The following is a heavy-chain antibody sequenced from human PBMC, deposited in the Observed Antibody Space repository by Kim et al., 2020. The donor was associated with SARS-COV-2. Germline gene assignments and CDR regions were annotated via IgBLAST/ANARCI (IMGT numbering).Heavy chain of an antibody. J-gene: IGHJ4*02. Sequence: YSPSFQGHVTISADKSISTAYLQWGSLKASDTAMYYCARHCGAFDYYFDYWGQGTLVTVSS. CDR3: ARHCGAFDYYFDY. D-gene: IGHD3-3*02. V-gene: IGHV5-10-1*01.